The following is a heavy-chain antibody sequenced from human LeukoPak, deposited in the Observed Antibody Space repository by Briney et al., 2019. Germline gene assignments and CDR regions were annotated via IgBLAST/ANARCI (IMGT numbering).Heavy chain of an antibody. CDR2: IHYGGTT. CDR1: GGSICSGYY. Sequence: SETLSLTCTVSGGSICSGYYWAWIRQPPGKGLEWIGSIHYGGTTHYNPSLQSRVTISADTSKNQFALDLRSVTAADTAVYYCTRDIGDFVSDFWGQGTLVTVSS. D-gene: IGHD2-21*02. V-gene: IGHV4-39*02. CDR3: TRDIGDFVSDF. J-gene: IGHJ4*02.